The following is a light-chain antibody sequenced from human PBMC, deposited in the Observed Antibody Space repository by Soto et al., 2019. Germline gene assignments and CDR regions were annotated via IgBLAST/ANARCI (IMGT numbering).Light chain of an antibody. CDR1: EDISSY. Sequence: IQLTQSPSSLSASVGDRVTFTCRASEDISSYLVWYQQKPGAAPKLLIYAASALHSGVPSRFSGSGSGTDFTLTISSLHPEDFAVYYCQQYGSSGTFGQGTKVEIK. CDR2: AAS. CDR3: QQYGSSGT. V-gene: IGKV1-9*01. J-gene: IGKJ1*01.